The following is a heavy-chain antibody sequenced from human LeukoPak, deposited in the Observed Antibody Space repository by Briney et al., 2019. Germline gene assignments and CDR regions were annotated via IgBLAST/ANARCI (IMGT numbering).Heavy chain of an antibody. V-gene: IGHV1-69*13. CDR3: ARMYYDILTGYVDY. Sequence: SVKVSCKASGGTFSSYAISWVRQAPGQGLEWMGGIIPIFGTANYAQKFQGRVTITADESTSTAYMELSSLRSEDTAVYYCARMYYDILTGYVDYWGQGTLVTASS. CDR2: IIPIFGTA. J-gene: IGHJ4*02. D-gene: IGHD3-9*01. CDR1: GGTFSSYA.